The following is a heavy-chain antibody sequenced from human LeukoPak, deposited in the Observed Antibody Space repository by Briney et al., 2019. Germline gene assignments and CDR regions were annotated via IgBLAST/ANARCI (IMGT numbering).Heavy chain of an antibody. CDR3: ARGGYGDYRP. Sequence: SETLSLTCTVSGGSISSYSWTWIRQPPGKGLEWIGYIYSGGRTNYNPSLKSRFTISIDTSKNQLSLKLSSVTATDTAVYYCARGGYGDYRPWGQGTLVTVSS. CDR2: IYSGGRT. V-gene: IGHV4-59*01. J-gene: IGHJ5*02. D-gene: IGHD4-17*01. CDR1: GGSISSYS.